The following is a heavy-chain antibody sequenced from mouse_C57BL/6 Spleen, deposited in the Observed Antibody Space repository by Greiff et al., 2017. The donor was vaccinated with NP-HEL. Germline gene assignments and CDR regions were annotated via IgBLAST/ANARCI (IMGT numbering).Heavy chain of an antibody. Sequence: VQLQQPGAELVKPGASVKLSCKASGYTFTSYWMQWVKQRPGQGLEWIGEIDPSDSYTNYNQKFKGKATLTVDTSSSTAYMQLSSLTSEDSAVYYCARSPLYYTDYYAMDYWGQGTSVTVSS. CDR1: GYTFTSYW. D-gene: IGHD2-12*01. CDR3: ARSPLYYTDYYAMDY. J-gene: IGHJ4*01. V-gene: IGHV1-50*01. CDR2: IDPSDSYT.